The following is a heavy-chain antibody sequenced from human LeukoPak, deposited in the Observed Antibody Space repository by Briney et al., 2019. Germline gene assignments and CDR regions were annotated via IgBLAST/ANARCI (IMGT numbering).Heavy chain of an antibody. CDR2: ISGSGGST. Sequence: GGSLRLSCAASGFTFSSYAMSWVRQAPGKGLEWVSAISGSGGSTYYADSVKGRFTISGDNSKNTLYLQMNSLRAEDTAVYYCAKDIKDDGDYPNWFDPWGQGTLVTVSS. J-gene: IGHJ5*02. CDR3: AKDIKDDGDYPNWFDP. D-gene: IGHD4-17*01. V-gene: IGHV3-23*01. CDR1: GFTFSSYA.